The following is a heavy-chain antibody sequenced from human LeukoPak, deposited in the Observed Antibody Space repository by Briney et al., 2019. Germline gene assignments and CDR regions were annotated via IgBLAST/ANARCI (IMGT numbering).Heavy chain of an antibody. CDR2: ISWNSGSI. CDR1: GFTFDDYA. D-gene: IGHD5-18*01. J-gene: IGHJ4*02. Sequence: GRSLRLSCAASGFTFDDYAMHWVRQAPGKGLEWVSGISWNSGSIGYADSVKGRFTISRDNAKNSLYLQMNSLRAEDTALYYCARGYSYESTSEFDYWGQGTLVTVSS. CDR3: ARGYSYESTSEFDY. V-gene: IGHV3-9*01.